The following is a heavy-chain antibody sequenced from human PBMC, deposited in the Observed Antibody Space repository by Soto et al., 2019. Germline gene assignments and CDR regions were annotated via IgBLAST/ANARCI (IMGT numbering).Heavy chain of an antibody. CDR3: ARNGDSSDYRGWFDP. D-gene: IGHD3-22*01. CDR2: IYSGGTT. Sequence: EVQLVESGGGLVQPGGSLKLSCEASGFTVSSNYMSWFRRAPGKGLEWVSVIYSGGTTYYADSVKGRFTISRDNSKNTLYLQMNSLRAEDTAVYYCARNGDSSDYRGWFDPWGQGTLVTVSS. V-gene: IGHV3-66*01. J-gene: IGHJ5*02. CDR1: GFTVSSNY.